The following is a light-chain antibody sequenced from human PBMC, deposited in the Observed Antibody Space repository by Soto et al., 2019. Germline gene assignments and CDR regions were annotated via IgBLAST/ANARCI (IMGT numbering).Light chain of an antibody. V-gene: IGLV2-14*01. CDR2: EVS. J-gene: IGLJ2*01. CDR1: SSDVGGYNY. Sequence: QSALTQPASVSGSPGQSITISCTGTSSDVGGYNYGSWYQQHPDKAPKLMIYEVSNRPSGVSNPFSGSKSGNTASLSISGLQAEDEADYYCSSYTSSSPVVFGGGTKLTVL. CDR3: SSYTSSSPVV.